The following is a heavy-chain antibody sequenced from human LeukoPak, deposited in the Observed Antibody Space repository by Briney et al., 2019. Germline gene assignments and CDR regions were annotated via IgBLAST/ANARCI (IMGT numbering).Heavy chain of an antibody. CDR2: INPSGGST. J-gene: IGHJ4*02. Sequence: ASVKVSCRASGYTFTSYYMHWVRQAPGQGLEWMGIINPSGGSTSYAQKFQGRVTMTRDTSTSTVYMELSSLRSEDTAVYYCARDPPSDSRVLSYCTNGVCSPFDYWGQGTLVTVSS. D-gene: IGHD2-8*01. CDR1: GYTFTSYY. V-gene: IGHV1-46*01. CDR3: ARDPPSDSRVLSYCTNGVCSPFDY.